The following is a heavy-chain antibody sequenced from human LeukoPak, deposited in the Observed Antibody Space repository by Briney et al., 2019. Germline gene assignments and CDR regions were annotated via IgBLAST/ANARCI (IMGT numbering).Heavy chain of an antibody. D-gene: IGHD5-18*01. CDR3: ARVDTAMVAFDY. J-gene: IGHJ4*02. V-gene: IGHV1-18*01. Sequence: PRASVKVSCKASGYTFTSYGISWVRQAPGQGLEWMGWISAYNGNTNYAQQLQGRVTMTTDTSTSTAYMELRSLRSDDTAVYYCARVDTAMVAFDYWGQGTLVTVSS. CDR1: GYTFTSYG. CDR2: ISAYNGNT.